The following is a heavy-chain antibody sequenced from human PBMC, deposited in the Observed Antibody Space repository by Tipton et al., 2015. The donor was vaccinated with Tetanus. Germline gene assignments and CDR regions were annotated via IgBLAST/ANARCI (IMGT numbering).Heavy chain of an antibody. J-gene: IGHJ3*02. CDR1: GFIFGSYC. CDR2: ITGGEGNT. V-gene: IGHV3-23*01. D-gene: IGHD6-25*01. Sequence: SLRLSCAASGFIFGSYCMSWVRQAPGRGLEWISTITGGEGNTHYADSVKGRFTISRDNSRNSLSLQMSNLTADDTAIYYCAKSASGCSSCYPDGFSIWGHGTMVSVSS. CDR3: AKSASGCSSCYPDGFSI.